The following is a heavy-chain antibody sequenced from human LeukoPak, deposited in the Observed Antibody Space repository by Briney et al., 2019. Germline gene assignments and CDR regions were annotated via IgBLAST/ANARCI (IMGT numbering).Heavy chain of an antibody. CDR1: GLTVSDNY. CDR2: IYPGGST. Sequence: GGSLRLSCAASGLTVSDNYMSWVRQAPGKGLEWLSVIYPGGSTYYADSVQGRFTITRDNSKNTLILQMNSLRAEDTAVYHCARDRGYNYGLDYWGRGTLVTVSS. V-gene: IGHV3-66*01. J-gene: IGHJ4*02. D-gene: IGHD5-18*01. CDR3: ARDRGYNYGLDY.